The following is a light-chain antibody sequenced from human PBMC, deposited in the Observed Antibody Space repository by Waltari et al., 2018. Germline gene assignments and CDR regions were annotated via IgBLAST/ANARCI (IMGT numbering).Light chain of an antibody. CDR1: SSDVGGYDY. Sequence: QSALTQPPSASGSPGQSVTISCTGTSSDVGGYDYVSWYQQHPGKAPKLMIYEVSKRPSGVPDRFSGSKSGHTASLTVSGLQAEDEADYYCLSYAGSAVVFGGGTKLTVL. V-gene: IGLV2-8*01. CDR3: LSYAGSAVV. J-gene: IGLJ2*01. CDR2: EVS.